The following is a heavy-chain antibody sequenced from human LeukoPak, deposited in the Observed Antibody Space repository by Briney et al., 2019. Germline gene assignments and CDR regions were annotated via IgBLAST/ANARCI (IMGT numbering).Heavy chain of an antibody. V-gene: IGHV1-2*02. Sequence: ASVKVSCKASGYTFTDYFMNWVRQAPGQGLEWMGWINPKSGGTVYAQKFQGRVTMTRDTSISTAYMELSRLRSDDTAVYYCARAYMIVVGEAMDVWGKGTTVTTSS. CDR1: GYTFTDYF. CDR3: ARAYMIVVGEAMDV. J-gene: IGHJ6*03. CDR2: INPKSGGT. D-gene: IGHD3-22*01.